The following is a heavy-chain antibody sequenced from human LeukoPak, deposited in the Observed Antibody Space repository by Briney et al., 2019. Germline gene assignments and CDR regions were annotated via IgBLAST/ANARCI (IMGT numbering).Heavy chain of an antibody. Sequence: GGSLRLSCAASGFTVSNNYMSWVRQAPGKGLEWVSVIYNDGRTYHADSVKGRFTISRDNSKNTLYLQMNSLRPEDTAVYYCASEGGLGYCSTTSCALSNWGQGTLVTLSS. D-gene: IGHD2-2*01. CDR2: IYNDGRT. CDR3: ASEGGLGYCSTTSCALSN. V-gene: IGHV3-66*02. CDR1: GFTVSNNY. J-gene: IGHJ4*02.